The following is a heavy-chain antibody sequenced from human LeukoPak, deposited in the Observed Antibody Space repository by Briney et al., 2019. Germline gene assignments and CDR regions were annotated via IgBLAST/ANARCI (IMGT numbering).Heavy chain of an antibody. CDR1: GGSFSGYY. CDR3: ARGLSAIVY. Sequence: SETLSLTCAVYGGSFSGYYWGWIRQPPGKGLEWIGEINHSGSTNYNPSLKSRVTISVDTSKNQFSLKLSSVTAADTAVYYCARGLSAIVYWGQGTLVTVSS. D-gene: IGHD2-15*01. CDR2: INHSGST. J-gene: IGHJ4*02. V-gene: IGHV4-34*01.